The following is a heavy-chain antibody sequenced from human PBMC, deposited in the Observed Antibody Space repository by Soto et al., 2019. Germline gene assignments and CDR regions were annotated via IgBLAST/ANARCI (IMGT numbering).Heavy chain of an antibody. CDR2: INHSGST. D-gene: IGHD3-3*01. CDR1: GGSFSGYY. J-gene: IGHJ6*03. V-gene: IGHV4-34*01. Sequence: SDTLSLTCAVYGGSFSGYYWSWIRQPPGKGLEWIGEINHSGSTNYNPSLKSRVTISVDTSKNQFSLKLSSVTAADTAVYYCARGQAPFGFWSGFYYYYYMDVWGKWTTVTVS. CDR3: ARGQAPFGFWSGFYYYYYMDV.